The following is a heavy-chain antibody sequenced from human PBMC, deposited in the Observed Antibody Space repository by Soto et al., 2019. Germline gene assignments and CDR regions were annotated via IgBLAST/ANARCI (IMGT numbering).Heavy chain of an antibody. J-gene: IGHJ4*02. CDR1: GFSFSDDW. V-gene: IGHV3-74*01. D-gene: IGHD1-26*01. Sequence: GSLRLSCEASGFSFSDDWMHWVRQAPGKGLVWVSSVSSVGSTTDYADSVKGRFTISRDNAKNTLYLQMNSLGAEDTAVYYCVRGKYSGSYFFDYWGQGTLVTVPQ. CDR3: VRGKYSGSYFFDY. CDR2: VSSVGSTT.